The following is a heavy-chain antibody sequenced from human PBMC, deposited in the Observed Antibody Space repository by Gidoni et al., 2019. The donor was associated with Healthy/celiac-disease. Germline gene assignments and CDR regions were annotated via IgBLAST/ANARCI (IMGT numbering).Heavy chain of an antibody. CDR3: ARAWEYYDILTAYGMDV. Sequence: QVQLVESGGGVVQPGRSLRLPCAASEFTFNSYAMHWVRQAPGKGLEWVAVVSYDGSNKYYADSVKGRFTISRDNSKNTLYLQMNSLRAEDTAVYYCARAWEYYDILTAYGMDVWGQGTTVTVSS. CDR2: VSYDGSNK. V-gene: IGHV3-30*04. CDR1: EFTFNSYA. D-gene: IGHD3-9*01. J-gene: IGHJ6*02.